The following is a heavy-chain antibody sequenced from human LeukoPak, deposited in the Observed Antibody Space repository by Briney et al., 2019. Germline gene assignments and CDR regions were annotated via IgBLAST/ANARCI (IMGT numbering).Heavy chain of an antibody. CDR2: INPSGGST. D-gene: IGHD1-1*01. V-gene: IGHV1-46*01. J-gene: IGHJ4*02. CDR1: GYTFTSYY. CDR3: ARGAPGWLRYGTKSRNWNDGLDY. Sequence: ASVKVSCKASGYTFTSYYMHWVRQAPGQGLEWMGIINPSGGSTSYAQKFQGRVTMTRDMSTSTVYMELSSLRSEDTAVYYCARGAPGWLRYGTKSRNWNDGLDYWGQGTLVTVSS.